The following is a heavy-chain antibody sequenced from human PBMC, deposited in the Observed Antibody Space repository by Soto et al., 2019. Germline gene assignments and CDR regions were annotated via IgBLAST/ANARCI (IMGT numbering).Heavy chain of an antibody. V-gene: IGHV3-23*01. J-gene: IGHJ6*02. D-gene: IGHD6-19*01. CDR2: ISGNGGST. CDR1: GFTFSSYA. Sequence: EVQVLESGGGLVQPGGSLRLSCAASGFTFSSYAMSWVRQAPGKGLEWVSSISGNGGSTYYADSVKGRFTISRDNSKNTLYPQMNSLRAEDTAVYYCAKGLAGNMDVWGQGTTVTVSS. CDR3: AKGLAGNMDV.